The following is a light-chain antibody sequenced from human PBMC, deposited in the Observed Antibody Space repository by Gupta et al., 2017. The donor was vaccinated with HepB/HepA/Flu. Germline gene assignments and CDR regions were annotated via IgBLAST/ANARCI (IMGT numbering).Light chain of an antibody. CDR3: QQCGTPPYT. CDR2: GAS. CDR1: QSVSSSY. J-gene: IGKJ2*01. Sequence: EILLTQSPGTLSLSPGERATLSCRASQSVSSSYLAWYQQKPGQAPRLLVYGASNRATGIPGRFSGSASGTDLNLTISRLEPEDFALYYCQQCGTPPYTFGQGTKVEIK. V-gene: IGKV3-20*01.